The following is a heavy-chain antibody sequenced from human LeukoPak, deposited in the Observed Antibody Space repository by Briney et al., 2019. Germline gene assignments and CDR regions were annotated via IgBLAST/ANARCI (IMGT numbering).Heavy chain of an antibody. CDR3: ARESGGSYDY. CDR1: GFTFSEAW. D-gene: IGHD2-15*01. J-gene: IGHJ4*02. Sequence: GGSLRLSCAASGFTFSEAWISWVRQAPGKGLEWVSVTYNDGSTYYADSVKGRFTISRDISKNTLYLQMSSLRAEDTAVYYCARESGGSYDYWGQGTLVTVSS. CDR2: TYNDGST. V-gene: IGHV3-66*01.